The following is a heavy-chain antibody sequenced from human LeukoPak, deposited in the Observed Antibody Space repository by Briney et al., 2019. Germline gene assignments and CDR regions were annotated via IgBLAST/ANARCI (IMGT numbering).Heavy chain of an antibody. CDR1: GFTFSSYE. CDR3: AGRYSYYYGSGSAPDY. V-gene: IGHV3-48*03. J-gene: IGHJ4*02. Sequence: GGSLRLSCAASGFTFSSYEMNWVRQAPGKGLEWVSCISSSGSTIYYADSVKGRFTISRDNAKNSLYLQMNSLRAEDTAVYYCAGRYSYYYGSGSAPDYWGQGTLVTVSS. CDR2: ISSSGSTI. D-gene: IGHD3-10*01.